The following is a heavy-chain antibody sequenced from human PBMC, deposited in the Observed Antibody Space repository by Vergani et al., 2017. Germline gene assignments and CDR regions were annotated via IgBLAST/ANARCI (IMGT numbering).Heavy chain of an antibody. Sequence: EVQLLESGGGLVQPGGSLRLSCAASGFTFSSYAMSWVRQAPGKGLEWVSAISGSGGSTYYADSVKGRFTISRDNSKNTLYLQMNSLSAEDTAVYYCAKVATVDPYYYYYMDVWGKGTTVTVSS. CDR2: ISGSGGST. CDR1: GFTFSSYA. J-gene: IGHJ6*03. D-gene: IGHD4-23*01. CDR3: AKVATVDPYYYYYMDV. V-gene: IGHV3-23*01.